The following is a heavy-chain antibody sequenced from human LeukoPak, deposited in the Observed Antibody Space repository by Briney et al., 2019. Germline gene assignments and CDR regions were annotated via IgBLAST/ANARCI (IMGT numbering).Heavy chain of an antibody. D-gene: IGHD4-17*01. Sequence: GGSLRLSCAASGFTISSYAMHWVRQAPGKGLEWVAVISYDGSNKYYADSVKGRFTISRDNSKNTLYLQMNSLRAEDTAVYYCARSPRGITTVTTLIAYYYYGMDVWGQGTTVTVSS. CDR2: ISYDGSNK. J-gene: IGHJ6*02. V-gene: IGHV3-30*04. CDR1: GFTISSYA. CDR3: ARSPRGITTVTTLIAYYYYGMDV.